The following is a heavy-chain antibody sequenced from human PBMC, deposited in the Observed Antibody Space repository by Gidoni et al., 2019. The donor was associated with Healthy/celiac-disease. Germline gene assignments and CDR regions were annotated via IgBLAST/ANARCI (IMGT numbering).Heavy chain of an antibody. CDR3: AKVAYSEGLRYFDWLYFLDY. J-gene: IGHJ4*02. CDR1: GFPFSRYA. CDR2: ISGSGGST. D-gene: IGHD3-9*01. V-gene: IGHV3-23*01. Sequence: EVQLLESGGGLVQPGGSLRLSCSASGFPFSRYAMSWVRQAPGKGLEWVSAISGSGGSTYYADSVKGRFTISRDNSKNTLYLQMNSLRAEDTAVYYCAKVAYSEGLRYFDWLYFLDYWGQGTLVTVSS.